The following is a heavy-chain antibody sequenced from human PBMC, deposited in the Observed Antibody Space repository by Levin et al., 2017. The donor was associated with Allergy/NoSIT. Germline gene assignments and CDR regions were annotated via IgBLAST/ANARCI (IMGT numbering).Heavy chain of an antibody. Sequence: GESLKISCAASGFTFSSYNMYWVRQAPGQGLEWVSSLGYETIHEYYPDSVKGRFTISRDNAKSSLFLQMNSLRAEDTAVYYCAGGVGGNYFYLDVWGRGTTVTVSS. V-gene: IGHV3-21*01. CDR1: GFTFSSYN. CDR2: LGYETIHE. CDR3: AGGVGGNYFYLDV. D-gene: IGHD3-16*01. J-gene: IGHJ6*04.